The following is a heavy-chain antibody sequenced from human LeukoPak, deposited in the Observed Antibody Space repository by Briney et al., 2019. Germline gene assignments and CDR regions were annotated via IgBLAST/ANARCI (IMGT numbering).Heavy chain of an antibody. Sequence: GGSLGLSCGASGSIFSHYGMHWVRQAPGKGLEWVAYLEKDGDDIMYGDSVKGRFTISRDNSKNKVYLQMNSLRSEDTAVYYCAKDSGTLHGGPDFWGQGTLVSVSS. CDR2: LEKDGDDI. J-gene: IGHJ4*02. D-gene: IGHD3-10*01. V-gene: IGHV3-30*02. CDR1: GSIFSHYG. CDR3: AKDSGTLHGGPDF.